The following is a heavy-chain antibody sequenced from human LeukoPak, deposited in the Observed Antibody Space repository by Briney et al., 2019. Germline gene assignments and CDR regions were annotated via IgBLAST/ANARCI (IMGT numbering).Heavy chain of an antibody. V-gene: IGHV3-20*04. D-gene: IGHD3-22*01. J-gene: IGHJ4*02. Sequence: GGSLRLSCAASGFTFDDYGMSWVRQAPGKGLEWVSGINWNGGSTGYADSVKGRFTISRDNAKNSLYLQMNSLRAEDTALYYCAKDSSGHYDSSGYFSYWGQGTLVTVSS. CDR1: GFTFDDYG. CDR2: INWNGGST. CDR3: AKDSSGHYDSSGYFSY.